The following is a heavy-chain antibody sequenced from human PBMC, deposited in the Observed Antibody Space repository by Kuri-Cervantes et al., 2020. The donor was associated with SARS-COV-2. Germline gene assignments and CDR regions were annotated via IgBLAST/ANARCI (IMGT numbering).Heavy chain of an antibody. CDR1: GGSISSYY. CDR3: AREITMVRGVIVTFDY. V-gene: IGHV4-4*07. J-gene: IGHJ4*02. D-gene: IGHD3-10*01. CDR2: INTSGST. Sequence: SETLSLTCTVSGGSISSYYWSWIRQPAGKGLEWIGRINTSGSTNYNPSLKSRVTMSVDTSKNQFSLKLSSVTAADTGVYYCAREITMVRGVIVTFDYWGQGTLVTVSS.